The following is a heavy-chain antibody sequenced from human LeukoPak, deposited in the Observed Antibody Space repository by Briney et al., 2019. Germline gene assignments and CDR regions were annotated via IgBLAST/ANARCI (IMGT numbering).Heavy chain of an antibody. CDR3: GKDRRPGIAVAGTTDY. Sequence: PGGSLRLSCAASGFTFSSYSMNWVRQAPGKGLEWVSSISSSSSYIYYADSVKGRFTISRDNSKNTLYLQMNSLRAEDTAVYYCGKDRRPGIAVAGTTDYWGQGTLVTVPS. J-gene: IGHJ4*02. V-gene: IGHV3-21*04. D-gene: IGHD6-19*01. CDR1: GFTFSSYS. CDR2: ISSSSSYI.